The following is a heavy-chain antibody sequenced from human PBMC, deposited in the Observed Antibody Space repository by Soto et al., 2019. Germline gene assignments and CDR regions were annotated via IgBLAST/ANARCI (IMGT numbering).Heavy chain of an antibody. CDR3: ARARGFSYGSRFDF. Sequence: VGSLRLSCAASGFTFSTYAIHWVRQAPGKGLEWVALISSDGSITYYAGFVKGRFTVSRDNSKNTLYLQMDSLKTEDTAVYYCARARGFSYGSRFDFWGQGALVTVSS. CDR1: GFTFSTYA. V-gene: IGHV3-30-3*01. D-gene: IGHD5-18*01. CDR2: ISSDGSIT. J-gene: IGHJ4*02.